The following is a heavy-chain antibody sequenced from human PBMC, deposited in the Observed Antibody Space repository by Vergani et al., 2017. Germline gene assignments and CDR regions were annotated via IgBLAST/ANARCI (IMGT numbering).Heavy chain of an antibody. Sequence: QVQLQQWGGGLLKPSETLSLTCVVNGGSFTSYHWTWIRQSPGEGLEWVGDIDHTGRPDYNPSLKSRLTMSVDKSRNHFSLTLNSVTATDTAIYFCARVNTETNGHLYYYYYRDVWGQGTAVTVS. V-gene: IGHV4-34*01. CDR2: IDHTGRP. CDR3: ARVNTETNGHLYYYYYRDV. CDR1: GGSFTSYH. J-gene: IGHJ6*03. D-gene: IGHD4-11*01.